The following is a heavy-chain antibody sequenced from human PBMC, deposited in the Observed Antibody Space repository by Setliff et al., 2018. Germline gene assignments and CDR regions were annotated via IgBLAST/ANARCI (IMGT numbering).Heavy chain of an antibody. D-gene: IGHD5-18*01. V-gene: IGHV3-30*03. CDR2: ISHEGSTK. CDR1: GFTLSGYG. J-gene: IGHJ6*03. CDR3: AREGVDTRSSTDYRYYMDV. Sequence: GGSLRLSCAASGFTLSGYGMHWVRQAPGKGLEWVAIISHEGSTKYYADSVKGRFAISRDNSKNTVYLQMNSLTAEDTAVYYCAREGVDTRSSTDYRYYMDVWGKGTTVTVSS.